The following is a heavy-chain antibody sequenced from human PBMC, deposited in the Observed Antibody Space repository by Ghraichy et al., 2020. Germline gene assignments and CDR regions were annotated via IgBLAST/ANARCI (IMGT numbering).Heavy chain of an antibody. CDR3: ARETRYDILRTDLYYYYYYMDV. Sequence: GGSLRLSCAASGFTFSSYGMHWVRQAPGKGLELVAVIWYGGSNKYYADSVKGRFTISRDNSKNTLYLQMNSLRAEDTAVYYCARETRYDILRTDLYYYYYYMDVWGKGTTVTVSS. V-gene: IGHV3-33*01. CDR2: IWYGGSNK. D-gene: IGHD3-9*01. J-gene: IGHJ6*03. CDR1: GFTFSSYG.